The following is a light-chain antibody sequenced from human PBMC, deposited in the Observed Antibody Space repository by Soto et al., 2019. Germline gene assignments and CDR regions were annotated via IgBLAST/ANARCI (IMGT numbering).Light chain of an antibody. Sequence: EIVLTQSPGTLSLSPGERATLSCRTSHSVSSSYLAWYQQKPGQAPRLHIYGASSRATGIPDRFSGSRSGTDFTLTISRLEPEDFAVYYCQQYGGSPLVTFGPGTKVDIK. CDR1: HSVSSSY. CDR2: GAS. V-gene: IGKV3-20*01. CDR3: QQYGGSPLVT. J-gene: IGKJ3*01.